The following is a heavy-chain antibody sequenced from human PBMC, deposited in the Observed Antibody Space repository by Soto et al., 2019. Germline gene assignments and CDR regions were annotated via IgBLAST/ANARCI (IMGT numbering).Heavy chain of an antibody. CDR1: GYSISSSSYC. CDR3: ARHTPAISISDH. Sequence: SETLPLTCTFSGYSISSSSYCLGWIRQPPGKGLEWIGSTYYSGSTYYNPSLKSRVTISVDTSKNQFSLKLSSVTAADTAVYYCARHTPAISISDHWGQGTLVTVSS. D-gene: IGHD2-15*01. CDR2: TYYSGST. V-gene: IGHV4-39*01. J-gene: IGHJ4*02.